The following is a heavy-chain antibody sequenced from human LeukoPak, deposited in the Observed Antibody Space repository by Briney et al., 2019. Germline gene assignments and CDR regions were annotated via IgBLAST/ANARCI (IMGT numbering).Heavy chain of an antibody. CDR1: GGSISSYY. D-gene: IGHD3-22*01. J-gene: IGHJ3*02. CDR2: IYYSGST. CDR3: ARVRYYDSSGSAFDI. V-gene: IGHV4-59*12. Sequence: SETLSLTCTVSGGSISSYYWSWIRQPPGKGLEWIGDIYYSGSTNYNPSLKSRVTISVDTSKNQFSLKLSSVTAADTAVYYCARVRYYDSSGSAFDIWGQGTMVTVSS.